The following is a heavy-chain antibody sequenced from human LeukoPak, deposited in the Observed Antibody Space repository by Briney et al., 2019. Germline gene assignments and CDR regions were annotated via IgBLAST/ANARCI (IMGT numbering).Heavy chain of an antibody. Sequence: GGSLRLSCATSGFSFSTYNMNWVRQAPGKGLEWVSSVSSSSSYIYYSDSVKGRFTISRDNAKNSLFLQMNSLRAEDTAVYYCARVGGDVLRYFDWLLKPYYFDYWGQGTLVTVSS. V-gene: IGHV3-21*01. D-gene: IGHD3-9*01. CDR3: ARVGGDVLRYFDWLLKPYYFDY. CDR2: VSSSSSYI. J-gene: IGHJ4*02. CDR1: GFSFSTYN.